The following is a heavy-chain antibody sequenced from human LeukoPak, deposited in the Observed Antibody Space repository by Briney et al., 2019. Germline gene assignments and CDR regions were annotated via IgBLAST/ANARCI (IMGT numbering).Heavy chain of an antibody. V-gene: IGHV1-69*04. Sequence: AASVKVSCKASGGTFSSYTISWVRQAPGQGLEWMGRIIPILGIANYARKFQGRVTITADKSTSTAYMELSSLRSEDTAVYYCARDPGYCSSTSCYTRLGYWGQGTLVTVSS. J-gene: IGHJ4*02. CDR1: GGTFSSYT. CDR3: ARDPGYCSSTSCYTRLGY. CDR2: IIPILGIA. D-gene: IGHD2-2*02.